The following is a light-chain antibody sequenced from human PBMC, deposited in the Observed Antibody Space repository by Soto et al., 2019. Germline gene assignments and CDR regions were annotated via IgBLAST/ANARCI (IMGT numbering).Light chain of an antibody. CDR1: SSNIGGNS. CDR2: GDN. Sequence: QSVLTQPPSVSAAPRHKVTMSCSGSSSNIGGNSVSWYQQLPGTATKLLIYGDNKRPSGIPDRFSGSKSGTSATLGITGFQTGNEADYYCGSWDSSLSAYVFGTGTKVTVL. CDR3: GSWDSSLSAYV. V-gene: IGLV1-51*01. J-gene: IGLJ1*01.